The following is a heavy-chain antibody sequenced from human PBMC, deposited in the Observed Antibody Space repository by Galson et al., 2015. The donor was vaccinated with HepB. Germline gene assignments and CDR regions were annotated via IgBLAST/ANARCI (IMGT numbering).Heavy chain of an antibody. CDR1: GFTFSSCW. CDR3: AREAPVGYCSSTSCYVPPYYYYYGMDV. Sequence: SLRLSCAASGFTFSSCWMSWVRQAPGKGLEWVANIKQDGSEKYYVDSVKGRFTISRDNAKNSLYLQMNSLRAEDTAVYYCAREAPVGYCSSTSCYVPPYYYYYGMDVWGQGTTVTVSS. J-gene: IGHJ6*02. CDR2: IKQDGSEK. V-gene: IGHV3-7*03. D-gene: IGHD2-2*01.